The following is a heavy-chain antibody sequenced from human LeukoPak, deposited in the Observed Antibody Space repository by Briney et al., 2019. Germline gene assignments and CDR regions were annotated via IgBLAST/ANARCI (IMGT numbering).Heavy chain of an antibody. CDR1: DDSISSYY. CDR3: ARDSSPAALPYMDA. Sequence: SETLSLTCTVSDDSISSYYWSWIRQSPGKGLEWIGCIYYRGSTIYNPSLKSRVSISLDTSKNQFSLRVTSVTAADRALYFCARDSSPAALPYMDAWGKGTTVTVSS. V-gene: IGHV4-59*01. CDR2: IYYRGST. D-gene: IGHD2-2*01. J-gene: IGHJ6*03.